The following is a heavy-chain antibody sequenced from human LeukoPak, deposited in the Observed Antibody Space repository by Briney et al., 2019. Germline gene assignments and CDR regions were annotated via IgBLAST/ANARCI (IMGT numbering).Heavy chain of an antibody. D-gene: IGHD3-3*01. J-gene: IGHJ4*02. Sequence: GGSLRLSCEASGFTFSNYGMHWVRQAPGKGLEWVAFLRHNGGREYYVDSVRGRFTISRDNSRNTLFLQMNSLRAEDTALYFCAKADDFWSDFDYWGQGTLVTVSS. CDR2: LRHNGGRE. CDR1: GFTFSNYG. CDR3: AKADDFWSDFDY. V-gene: IGHV3-30*02.